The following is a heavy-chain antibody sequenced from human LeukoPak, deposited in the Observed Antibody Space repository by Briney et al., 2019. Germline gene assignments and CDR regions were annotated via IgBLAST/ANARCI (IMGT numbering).Heavy chain of an antibody. D-gene: IGHD6-13*01. V-gene: IGHV1-69*04. CDR2: IIPILGIA. Sequence: KISCKASGGTFSSYAISWVRQAPGQGLEWMGRIIPILGIANYAQKFQGRVTITADKSTSTAYMELSSLRSEDTAVYYCARDMYSSSSSGYWGQGTLVTVSS. J-gene: IGHJ4*02. CDR1: GGTFSSYA. CDR3: ARDMYSSSSSGY.